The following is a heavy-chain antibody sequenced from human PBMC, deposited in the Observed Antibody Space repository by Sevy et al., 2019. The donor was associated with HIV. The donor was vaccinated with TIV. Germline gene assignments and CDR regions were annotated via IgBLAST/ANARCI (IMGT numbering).Heavy chain of an antibody. D-gene: IGHD2-15*01. V-gene: IGHV1-46*01. CDR2: INPSGGST. J-gene: IGHJ6*02. CDR1: GYTFTSYY. CDR3: ARCDGYCSGGSCPLFYYYGMDV. Sequence: ASVKVSCKASGYTFTSYYMHWVRQAPGQGLEWMGIINPSGGSTSYAQKFQGRVTMTRVTSTSTVYMELSSLSSEDTAVYYCARCDGYCSGGSCPLFYYYGMDVWGQGTTVTVSS.